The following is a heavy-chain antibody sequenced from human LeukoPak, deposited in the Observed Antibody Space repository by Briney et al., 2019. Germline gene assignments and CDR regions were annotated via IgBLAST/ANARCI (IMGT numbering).Heavy chain of an antibody. CDR1: GYNFTTFW. D-gene: IGHD3-16*01. V-gene: IGHV5-51*01. CDR2: IYPGDSDT. CDR3: ARRESTYGGHNAFDI. J-gene: IGHJ3*02. Sequence: GESLKISCKTSGYNFTTFWIGWVRQKPGKGLEWMGIIYPGDSDTRYSPSFQGQVTISADKSISTAYLQWSSLKASDTAMYYCARRESTYGGHNAFDIWGQGTMVTVSS.